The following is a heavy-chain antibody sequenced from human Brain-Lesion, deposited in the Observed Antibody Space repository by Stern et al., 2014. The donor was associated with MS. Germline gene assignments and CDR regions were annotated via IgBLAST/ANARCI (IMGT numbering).Heavy chain of an antibody. CDR1: GGSISSSSYY. Sequence: VQLVESGPGLVKPSETLSLTCTVSGGSISSSSYYWGWLRQPPGQGLEWIGSIYYRGSTYSNPFLKSRVTISMDTSKNRFSLRLGSVTAADTAVYFCAKLWLGELPESPFDYWGQGTLVTVSS. D-gene: IGHD3-10*01. CDR3: AKLWLGELPESPFDY. J-gene: IGHJ4*02. CDR2: IYYRGST. V-gene: IGHV4-39*01.